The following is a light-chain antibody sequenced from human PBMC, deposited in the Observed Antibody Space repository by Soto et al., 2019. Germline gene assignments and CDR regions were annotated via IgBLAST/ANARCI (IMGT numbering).Light chain of an antibody. CDR2: DAS. CDR1: QSVSSH. CDR3: RRYHGWPIT. J-gene: IGKJ5*01. Sequence: VRTQTLGTLSVSPMVWTTVSSGASQSVSSHLAWYQHKPGQAPRLLFYDASTRATGIPARFSGSGAGAEFTLTFGVLQSEHFAVYDLRRYHGWPITFGQGTRLEIK. V-gene: IGKV3-15*01.